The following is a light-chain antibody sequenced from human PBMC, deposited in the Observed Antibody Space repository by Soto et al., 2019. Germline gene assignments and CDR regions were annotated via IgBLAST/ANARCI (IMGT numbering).Light chain of an antibody. CDR2: AAS. Sequence: DIQMTQSPSSLSASVGDRVTITCRASQGISNYLAWYQQKPGKVPKLLIYAASTLQSGVPSRFSGSGSGTDFTITISSLQPEDGATYYCQKYYSPFSCGPGTKVDIK. V-gene: IGKV1-27*01. J-gene: IGKJ3*01. CDR3: QKYYSPFS. CDR1: QGISNY.